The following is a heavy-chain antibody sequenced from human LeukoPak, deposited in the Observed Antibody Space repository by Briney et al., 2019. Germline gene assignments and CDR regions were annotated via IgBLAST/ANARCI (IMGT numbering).Heavy chain of an antibody. J-gene: IGHJ4*01. D-gene: IGHD1-26*01. V-gene: IGHV4-38-2*02. CDR1: GYSISSGYY. CDR3: AREFSD. Sequence: TLSLTCSVSGYSISSGYYWGWIRQPPGKGLEWIGSIYHSGSTYYNPSLKSRATMAVDTSKNHLSLNLSSVTAADTAIYYCAREFSDWGQGTLVTGSS. CDR2: IYHSGST.